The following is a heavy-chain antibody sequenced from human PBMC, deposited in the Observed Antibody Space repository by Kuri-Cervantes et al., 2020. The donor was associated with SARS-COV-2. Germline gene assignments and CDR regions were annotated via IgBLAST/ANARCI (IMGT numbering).Heavy chain of an antibody. V-gene: IGHV4-34*01. J-gene: IGHJ6*02. CDR3: AREYYYDSSGYYYTRYYYYGMDV. CDR2: INHSGST. D-gene: IGHD3-22*01. Sequence: SETLSLTCAAYGGSFSGYYWSWIRQPPGKGLEWIGEINHSGSTNYNPSLKSRVTISVDTSKNQFSLKLSSVTAADTAVYYCAREYYYDSSGYYYTRYYYYGMDVWGQGTTVTVSS. CDR1: GGSFSGYY.